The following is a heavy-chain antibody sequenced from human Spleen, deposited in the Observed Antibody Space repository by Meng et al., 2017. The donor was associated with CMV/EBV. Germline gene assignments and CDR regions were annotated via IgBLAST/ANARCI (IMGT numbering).Heavy chain of an antibody. CDR2: ITASGGST. CDR1: EFTFSSYA. CDR3: GGLCSGGDCYPT. Sequence: GESLKISCAASEFTFSSYAMSWVRQAPGRGLAWVSAITASGGSTYYADSVKGRFTVSRDNSKNTLYLQMNSLRAEDTAVYYSGGLCSGGDCYPTRGQGTLVTVSS. V-gene: IGHV3-23*01. D-gene: IGHD2-21*01. J-gene: IGHJ4*02.